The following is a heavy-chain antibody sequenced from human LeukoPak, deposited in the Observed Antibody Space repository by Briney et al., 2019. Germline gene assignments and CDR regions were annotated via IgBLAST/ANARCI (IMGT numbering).Heavy chain of an antibody. J-gene: IGHJ4*02. CDR2: IYYSGST. V-gene: IGHV4-39*01. CDR3: ARLGENFDY. D-gene: IGHD2-21*01. CDR1: GGSISSSSYY. Sequence: SESLSLTCTVSGGSISSSSYYWGWIRQPPGKGLEWIGSIYYSGSTYYNPSLKGRVTISVDTSKNQFSLKLSSVTAADTAVYYCARLGENFDYWGQGTLVTVSS.